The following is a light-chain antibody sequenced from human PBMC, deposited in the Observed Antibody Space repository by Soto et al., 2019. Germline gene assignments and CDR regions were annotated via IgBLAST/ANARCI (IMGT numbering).Light chain of an antibody. Sequence: DIQMTQSPSTLSASVGDRVTITCRASQTISSWLAWYQQKPGQALKLLIYDASSLESGVPSRFSGSGSGTEFTLTISSLQPDDFATYYCQQYNSYSRWTFGQGTKV. J-gene: IGKJ1*01. CDR3: QQYNSYSRWT. V-gene: IGKV1-5*01. CDR2: DAS. CDR1: QTISSW.